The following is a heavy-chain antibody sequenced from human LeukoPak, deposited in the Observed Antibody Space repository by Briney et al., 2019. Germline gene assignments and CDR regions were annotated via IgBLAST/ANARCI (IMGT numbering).Heavy chain of an antibody. CDR1: GGTFSKYT. J-gene: IGHJ4*02. Sequence: GASVKVSCKASGGTFSKYTISWVRQRPGQGLEWMGGITPLFGTANYAQKFQGRVTITADESTSTAYMELSSLRSEDTAVYYCARGPSGWYLDFYTWGQGTLVTVSS. CDR3: ARGPSGWYLDFYT. D-gene: IGHD6-19*01. V-gene: IGHV1-69*01. CDR2: ITPLFGTA.